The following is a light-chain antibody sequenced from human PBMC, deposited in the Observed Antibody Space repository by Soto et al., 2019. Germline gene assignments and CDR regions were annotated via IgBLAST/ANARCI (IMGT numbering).Light chain of an antibody. J-gene: IGLJ1*01. V-gene: IGLV2-14*03. CDR1: RTDVADGYDY. CDR2: DVS. CDR3: TSYTSSTPFYD. Sequence: QSALTQPASVSGSPGQSIAISCTGVRTDVADGYDYVSWYQQHPGQAPQLIIYDVSNRPSGVSDRSSGSKSGNTASLTISGLHAEDEAEYYCTSYTSSTPFYDFGTGTKVNVL.